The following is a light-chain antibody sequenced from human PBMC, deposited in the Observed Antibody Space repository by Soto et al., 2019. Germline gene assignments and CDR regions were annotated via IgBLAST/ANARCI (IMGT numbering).Light chain of an antibody. J-gene: IGKJ3*01. V-gene: IGKV1-33*01. CDR1: QDITHY. CDR3: QQYDNLPLT. CDR2: DAS. Sequence: DIQMTQSPSSMSASVGDRVTITYPASQDITHYLNWYQQKAGIAPKVLISDASNLETGVPPRFSGSGAGTEFTLTISGLQPEDFATYYCQQYDNLPLTFGPGTQVEIK.